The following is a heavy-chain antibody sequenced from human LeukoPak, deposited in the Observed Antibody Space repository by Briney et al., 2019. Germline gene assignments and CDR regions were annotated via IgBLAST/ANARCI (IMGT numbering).Heavy chain of an antibody. CDR3: ARAPLPSGGWPDYFDY. V-gene: IGHV3-11*04. CDR1: GFTFSDYY. D-gene: IGHD6-19*01. Sequence: GGSLRLSCAASGFTFSDYYMSWIRQAPGKGLEWVSYISSSGSTIYYADSVKGRFTISRDNAKNSLYLQMNSLRPEDTAVYYCARAPLPSGGWPDYFDYWGQGTLVTVSS. J-gene: IGHJ4*02. CDR2: ISSSGSTI.